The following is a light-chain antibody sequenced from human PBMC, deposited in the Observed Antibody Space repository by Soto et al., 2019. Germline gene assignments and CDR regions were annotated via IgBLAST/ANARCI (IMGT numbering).Light chain of an antibody. Sequence: EIVLTQSPGTLSLSPGERATLSCRASQSVDTTYLAWYQQKPGQAPRLLIYAASRRAAGIPDRFSGSGSGTDFTLTISRPEPEDFAVYYWQQYDTSPPLYTFGQGTKLEIK. V-gene: IGKV3-20*01. J-gene: IGKJ2*01. CDR2: AAS. CDR3: QQYDTSPPLYT. CDR1: QSVDTTY.